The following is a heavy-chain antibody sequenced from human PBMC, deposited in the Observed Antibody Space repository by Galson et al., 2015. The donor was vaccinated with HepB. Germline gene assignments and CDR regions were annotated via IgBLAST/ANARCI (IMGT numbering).Heavy chain of an antibody. CDR2: ISYDGGNT. D-gene: IGHD3-3*01. CDR1: GFTVSSYG. V-gene: IGHV3-30*18. J-gene: IGHJ6*03. Sequence: SLRLSCAPSGFTVSSYGMHWVRQTPGKGLEWVAIISYDGGNTYYADSVKGRFTISRDNSKNTLYLQMNSLRAEDTAVYYCAKGGVDFWNGDSYYYYYYMDVWGKGTTVTVSS. CDR3: AKGGVDFWNGDSYYYYYYMDV.